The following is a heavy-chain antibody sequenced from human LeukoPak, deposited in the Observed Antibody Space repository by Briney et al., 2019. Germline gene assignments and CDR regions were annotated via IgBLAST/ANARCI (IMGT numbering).Heavy chain of an antibody. CDR2: IYYSEST. Sequence: SETLSLTCAVSGGSISSGGHSWSWIRQPPGKGLEWIGYIYYSESTYYNPSLKSRVTISVDTSKNQFSLKLSCVTAADTAVYYCARETYYYDSSGSWYYYYMDVWGKGTTVTISS. J-gene: IGHJ6*03. CDR1: GGSISSGGHS. D-gene: IGHD3-22*01. CDR3: ARETYYYDSSGSWYYYYMDV. V-gene: IGHV4-30-4*07.